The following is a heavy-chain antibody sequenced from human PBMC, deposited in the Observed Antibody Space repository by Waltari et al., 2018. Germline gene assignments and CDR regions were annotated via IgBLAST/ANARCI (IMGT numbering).Heavy chain of an antibody. J-gene: IGHJ6*02. Sequence: EVQLVESGGGLVKPGGSLRLSCAASGFTFSSYSMNWVRQAPGKGLEWVSSISSSSSYIYYADSVKGRFTISRDNAKNSLYLQMNSLRAEDTAVYYCARDRTGGGYYYYYYGMDVWGQGTTVTVSS. CDR3: ARDRTGGGYYYYYYGMDV. V-gene: IGHV3-21*01. D-gene: IGHD2-8*02. CDR2: ISSSSSYI. CDR1: GFTFSSYS.